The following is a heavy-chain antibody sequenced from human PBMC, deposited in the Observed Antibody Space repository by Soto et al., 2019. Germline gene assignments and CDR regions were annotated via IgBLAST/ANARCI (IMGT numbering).Heavy chain of an antibody. V-gene: IGHV1-69*02. CDR1: GGTFSSYT. D-gene: IGHD3-16*01. CDR2: IIPILGIA. Sequence: QVQLVQSGAEVKKPGSSVKVSCKASGGTFSSYTSSWVRQAPGQGLEWMGRIIPILGIANYAQKFQGRVTITADKSKSTAYRELSSLRSEDTAVYYCARGRLQVDPSWFDPWGQGTLVTVSS. CDR3: ARGRLQVDPSWFDP. J-gene: IGHJ5*02.